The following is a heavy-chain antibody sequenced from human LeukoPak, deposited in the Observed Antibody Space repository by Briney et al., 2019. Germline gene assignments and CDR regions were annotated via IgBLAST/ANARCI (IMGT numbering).Heavy chain of an antibody. CDR1: GGTFSSYA. D-gene: IGHD2-2*02. Sequence: SVKVSCKASGGTFSSYAISWVRQAPGQGLEWMGGIIPIFGTANYAQKFQGRVTITADESTSTAYMELSSLRSEDTAVYYCAREQGYCSTSCYTGMDVWGKGTTVTVSS. J-gene: IGHJ6*04. CDR2: IIPIFGTA. CDR3: AREQGYCSTSCYTGMDV. V-gene: IGHV1-69*13.